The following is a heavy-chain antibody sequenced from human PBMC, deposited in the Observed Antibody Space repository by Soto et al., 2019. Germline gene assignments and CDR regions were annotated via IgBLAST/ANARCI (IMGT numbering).Heavy chain of an antibody. CDR1: NGSISSRSSY. CDR2: IYYIGNT. V-gene: IGHV4-39*01. D-gene: IGHD4-17*01. Sequence: QLQLQESGSGLVKPSETLSLTCIVSNGSISSRSSYWGWIRQTPGKGLEWIGSIYYIGNTYYNPSLKSRVTISIDTSKTQXSXXXXXXXXXXTAXXXXGGXDYGAKGXYF. J-gene: IGHJ4*01. CDR3: GGXDYGAKGXYF.